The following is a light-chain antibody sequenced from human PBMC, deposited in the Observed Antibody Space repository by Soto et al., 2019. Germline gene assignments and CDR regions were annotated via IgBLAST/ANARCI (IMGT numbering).Light chain of an antibody. CDR2: GAS. CDR1: QSVXSN. CDR3: QQYNNWPTIT. Sequence: TQSAAAVSVSPGERATLSCMARQSVXSNFAWFQTKPGEAPRLLIXGASTRATGIPARFSGSGSGKAFTLTISSLQSEEFALYYCQQYNNWPTITFGQGTRLEIK. J-gene: IGKJ5*01. V-gene: IGKV3-15*01.